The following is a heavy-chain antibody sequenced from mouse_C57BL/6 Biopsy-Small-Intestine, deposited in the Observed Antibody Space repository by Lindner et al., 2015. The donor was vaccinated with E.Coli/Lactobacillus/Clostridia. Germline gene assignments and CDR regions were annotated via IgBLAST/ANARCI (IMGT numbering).Heavy chain of an antibody. CDR1: GYTFTTYW. CDR3: ATFGNYYDGSPFDY. V-gene: IGHV1-7*01. Sequence: VQLQESGAELAKPGASVKMSCKASGYTFTTYWIHWVKQRPGQGLEWIGYFNPTSSYSDYNQNFKDKATLTADKSSSTAYMQLSSLTSEDSAVYYCATFGNYYDGSPFDYWGQGTTLTVSS. D-gene: IGHD1-1*01. CDR2: FNPTSSYS. J-gene: IGHJ2*01.